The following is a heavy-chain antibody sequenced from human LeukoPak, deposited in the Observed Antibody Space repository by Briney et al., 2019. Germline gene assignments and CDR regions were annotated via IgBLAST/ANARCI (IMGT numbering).Heavy chain of an antibody. CDR1: GGSFSGYY. CDR3: VRRVGNYLGGYLDY. J-gene: IGHJ4*02. V-gene: IGHV4-34*01. D-gene: IGHD1-7*01. CDR2: INHSGST. Sequence: SETLSPTCAVYGGSFSGYYWSWIRQPPGKGLEWIGEINHSGSTNYNPSLKSRVTISVDTSKNQFSLKLSSVTAADTAVYYCVRRVGNYLGGYLDYWGLGTLVTVSS.